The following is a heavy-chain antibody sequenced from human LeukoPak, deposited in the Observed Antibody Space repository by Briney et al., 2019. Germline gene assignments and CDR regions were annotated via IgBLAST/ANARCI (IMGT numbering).Heavy chain of an antibody. CDR2: ISSSGSTI. Sequence: GGSLRLSCAASGFTFSDYYMSWVRQAPGKGLEWVSYISSSGSTIYYADSVKGRFTISRDNAKNSLYLQMNSLRAEDTAVYYCARDGDGYNHRGPRYYFDYWGQGTLVTVSS. CDR3: ARDGDGYNHRGPRYYFDY. J-gene: IGHJ4*02. CDR1: GFTFSDYY. D-gene: IGHD5-24*01. V-gene: IGHV3-11*01.